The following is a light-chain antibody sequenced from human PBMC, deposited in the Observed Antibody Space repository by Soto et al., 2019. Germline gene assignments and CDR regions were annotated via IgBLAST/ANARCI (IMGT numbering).Light chain of an antibody. CDR2: HSS. V-gene: IGKV3-20*01. CDR3: QQYHASPWT. CDR1: QTVKYSF. J-gene: IGKJ1*01. Sequence: EIVLTQSPDTLSLSPGERATLSCRASQTVKYSFLAWYQQIPGQAPRLLIYHSSNRATGIPDRFSSSGSGTDFTLTISRLEPEDFAVYYCQQYHASPWTFGQGTRVEIK.